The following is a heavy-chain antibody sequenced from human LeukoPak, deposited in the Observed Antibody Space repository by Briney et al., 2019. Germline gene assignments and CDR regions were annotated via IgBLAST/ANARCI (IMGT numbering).Heavy chain of an antibody. J-gene: IGHJ4*02. V-gene: IGHV3-30*18. D-gene: IGHD2-8*01. CDR3: AKEYCSNSVCHSLDY. CDR2: ISYDGSNK. Sequence: GALRLSCAASGFTFGSYGMHWVRQAPGKGLEWVAVISYDGSNKYYADSVKGRFTFSRDNSKNTLYLQMNSLRAEDTAVYYCAKEYCSNSVCHSLDYWGQGTLVTVPS. CDR1: GFTFGSYG.